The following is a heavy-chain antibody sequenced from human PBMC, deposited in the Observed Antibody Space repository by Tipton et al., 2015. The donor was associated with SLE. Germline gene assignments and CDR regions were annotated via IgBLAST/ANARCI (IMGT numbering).Heavy chain of an antibody. J-gene: IGHJ4*02. CDR2: IYHSGTT. CDR3: VRLELPATKADY. V-gene: IGHV4-38-2*02. D-gene: IGHD5-24*01. CDR1: GFSISSYY. Sequence: GSLRLSCTVSGFSISSYYWGWIRQPPGKGLEWLGTIYHSGTTYYNPSLKSRLTLSIDTSKNQFSLKLSSVTAADTAVYYCVRLELPATKADYWGPGTLVTVSS.